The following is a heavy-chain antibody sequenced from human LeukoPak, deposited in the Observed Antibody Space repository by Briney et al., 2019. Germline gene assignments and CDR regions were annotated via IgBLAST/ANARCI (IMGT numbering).Heavy chain of an antibody. Sequence: GGSLRLSCAASGFTFNNYAMSWVRQAPGKGLDWVSVISGGGGTTFYADSVKGRFTISRDNPKNTVYLQVTSLRAEDTAVYYCVKGSDIAASYNWFDPWGQGILVTVSS. V-gene: IGHV3-23*01. J-gene: IGHJ5*02. D-gene: IGHD6-6*01. CDR3: VKGSDIAASYNWFDP. CDR2: ISGGGGTT. CDR1: GFTFNNYA.